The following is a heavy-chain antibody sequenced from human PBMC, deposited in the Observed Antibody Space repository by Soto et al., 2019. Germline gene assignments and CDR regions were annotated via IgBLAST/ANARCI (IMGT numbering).Heavy chain of an antibody. J-gene: IGHJ4*02. V-gene: IGHV4-4*02. CDR1: GGSISSSSW. Sequence: QVQLQESGPGLVKPSGTLSLTCAVSGGSISSSSWWTWVRQSPGKGLEWIGEIFESGATNYNPSLKSRLTMSVDKSKNLFSLNLSSLTAADTAVYFCTTSHAGELNNWGQGTLVTVSS. D-gene: IGHD1-7*01. CDR2: IFESGAT. CDR3: TTSHAGELNN.